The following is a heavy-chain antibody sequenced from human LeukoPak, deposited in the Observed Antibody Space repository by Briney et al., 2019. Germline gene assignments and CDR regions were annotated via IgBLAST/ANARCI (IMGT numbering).Heavy chain of an antibody. Sequence: SETLSLTCTVSRDSLSGYSWSWIRQSPGGGLEGIGYIYYSGDTAYNPALRSRVTMSVDTSKNQFSLQLRSMTTADTAVYYCVRGPYGASISKWFDPWGQGTQVIVSP. CDR3: VRGPYGASISKWFDP. J-gene: IGHJ5*02. CDR1: RDSLSGYS. V-gene: IGHV4-59*01. CDR2: IYYSGDT. D-gene: IGHD4/OR15-4a*01.